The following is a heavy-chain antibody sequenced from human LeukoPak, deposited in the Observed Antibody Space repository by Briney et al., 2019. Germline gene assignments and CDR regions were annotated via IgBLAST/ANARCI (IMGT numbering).Heavy chain of an antibody. CDR3: ARALLWFGELSQTFDY. J-gene: IGHJ4*02. Sequence: GASVKVSCKASGYTFTSYAMHWVRQAPGQRLEWMGWINAGNGNTKYSQKFQGRVTITWDTSASTAYMELSSLRSEDTAVYYCARALLWFGELSQTFDYWGQGTLVTVSS. D-gene: IGHD3-10*01. V-gene: IGHV1-3*01. CDR1: GYTFTSYA. CDR2: INAGNGNT.